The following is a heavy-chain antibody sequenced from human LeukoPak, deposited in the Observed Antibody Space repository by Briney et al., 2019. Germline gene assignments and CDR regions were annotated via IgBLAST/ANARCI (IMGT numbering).Heavy chain of an antibody. V-gene: IGHV4-4*07. J-gene: IGHJ6*03. CDR1: GGSISSYY. D-gene: IGHD3-10*01. Sequence: PSETLSLTCTVSGGSISSYYWSWIRQPAGKGLEWIGRIYTSGSTNYNPSLKSRVTMSVDTSKNQFSLKLSSVTAADTAVYYCARSLITMVRGVPFDYYYYYMDVWGKGTTVTISS. CDR3: ARSLITMVRGVPFDYYYYYMDV. CDR2: IYTSGST.